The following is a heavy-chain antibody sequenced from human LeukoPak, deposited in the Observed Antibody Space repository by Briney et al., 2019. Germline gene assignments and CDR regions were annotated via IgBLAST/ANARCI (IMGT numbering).Heavy chain of an antibody. CDR2: IRYDGSNK. CDR1: GFTFSSYG. D-gene: IGHD2-15*01. J-gene: IGHJ4*02. Sequence: GGSLILSCAASGFTFSSYGMHWVRQAPGKGLEWVAFIRYDGSNKYYADSVKGRFTISRDNSKNTLYLQMNSLRAEDTAVYYCAKANIVVVVAATGPDYWGQGTLVTVSS. V-gene: IGHV3-30*02. CDR3: AKANIVVVVAATGPDY.